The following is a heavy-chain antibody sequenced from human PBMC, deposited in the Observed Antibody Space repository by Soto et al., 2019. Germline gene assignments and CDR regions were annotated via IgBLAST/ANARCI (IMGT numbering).Heavy chain of an antibody. CDR3: ARASISRCVDMSCPAWLDP. Sequence: LSLTCTVSGGSISNANYYWSWIRHHPGKGLEWIGYIYYTGTTYYSLSLESRVAISVDTSQNQFSLKLGAVTAADTAVYFCARASISRCVDMSCPAWLDPCGQGTLVTVYS. D-gene: IGHD2-15*01. CDR1: GGSISNANYY. CDR2: IYYTGTT. J-gene: IGHJ5*02. V-gene: IGHV4-31*03.